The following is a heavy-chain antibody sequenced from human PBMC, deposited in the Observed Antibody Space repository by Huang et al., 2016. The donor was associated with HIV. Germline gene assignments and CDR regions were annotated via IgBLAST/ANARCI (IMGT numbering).Heavy chain of an antibody. D-gene: IGHD5-18*01. CDR3: ARPLLGYSNGYYFDN. Sequence: EVQLVQSGAVVEKPGESLKISCKGSGYRFTNYWIGWVRQMPGKGLEWMGMIYPGDSDTKYSPSFQGQVTISADKSVSTAYLQWSRLKASDSAVYYCARPLLGYSNGYYFDNWGQGTLVTVSS. CDR1: GYRFTNYW. J-gene: IGHJ4*02. V-gene: IGHV5-51*03. CDR2: IYPGDSDT.